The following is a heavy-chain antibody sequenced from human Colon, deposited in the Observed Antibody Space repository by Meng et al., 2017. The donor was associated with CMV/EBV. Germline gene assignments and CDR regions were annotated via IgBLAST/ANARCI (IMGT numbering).Heavy chain of an antibody. CDR2: ISGSGGRT. D-gene: IGHD3-3*01. V-gene: IGHV3-23*01. Sequence: YAMSWVRQAPGKGLGWVSAISGSGGRTYYADSVKGRFTISRDNSKNTLYLQMNSLRAEDTAVYYCAKGSDFWSGYYRGIGDYYFDYWGQGTLVTVSS. CDR3: AKGSDFWSGYYRGIGDYYFDY. J-gene: IGHJ4*02. CDR1: YA.